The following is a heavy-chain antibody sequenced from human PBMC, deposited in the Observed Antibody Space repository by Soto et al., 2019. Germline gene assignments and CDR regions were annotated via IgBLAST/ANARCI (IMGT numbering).Heavy chain of an antibody. J-gene: IGHJ4*02. D-gene: IGHD6-13*01. CDR2: IYYSGST. CDR1: GGSISSGGYY. V-gene: IGHV4-31*03. Sequence: QVQLQESGPGLVKPSQTLSLTCTVSGGSISSGGYYWSWIRQHPGKGLEWIGYIYYSGSTYYNPSLKSRVTISVDTSKNQFSLKLSSVTAADTAVSYCARDRSSSWYYFDYWGQGTLVTVSS. CDR3: ARDRSSSWYYFDY.